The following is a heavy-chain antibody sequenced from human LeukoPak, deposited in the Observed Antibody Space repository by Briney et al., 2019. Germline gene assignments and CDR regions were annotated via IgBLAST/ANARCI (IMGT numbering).Heavy chain of an antibody. V-gene: IGHV3-33*06. D-gene: IGHD5-12*01. CDR2: IWYDGTTK. CDR3: AKGAGYSAYNYHYYYLDA. J-gene: IGHJ6*03. Sequence: GGSLRLSCAASGFTFSSYGMHWVRQAPGKGLAWVAVIWYDGTTKYYADSVKGRFTISRDNSKNTLSLQMNSLRAEDTAVYYCAKGAGYSAYNYHYYYLDAWGKGTTVTVSS. CDR1: GFTFSSYG.